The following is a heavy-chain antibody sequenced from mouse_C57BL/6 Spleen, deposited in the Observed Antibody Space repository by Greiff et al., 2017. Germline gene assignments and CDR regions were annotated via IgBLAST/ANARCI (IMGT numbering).Heavy chain of an antibody. CDR2: IDPSDSYT. Sequence: QVQLQQPGAELVMPGASVKLSCKASGYTFTSYWMHWVKQRPGQGLEWIGEIDPSDSYTNYNQKFKGKSTLTVDKSSSTGYMQLSSLTSENSAVYYCARGQTAQAPAWFGYWGQGTLVTVSA. CDR3: ARGQTAQAPAWFGY. V-gene: IGHV1-69*01. D-gene: IGHD3-2*02. CDR1: GYTFTSYW. J-gene: IGHJ3*01.